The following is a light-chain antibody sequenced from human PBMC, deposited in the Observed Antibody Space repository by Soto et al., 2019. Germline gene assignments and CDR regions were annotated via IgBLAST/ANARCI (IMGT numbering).Light chain of an antibody. CDR1: QSVNGN. Sequence: EVVVTQSPATLSVSPGERATLSCRASQSVNGNLAWYQQKPGQTPRLLIYDVSTRATGVPARFSGRGSGTEFTLTISSLQSEDFALYYCQQYNGSPPWTFGQGTRVEIK. J-gene: IGKJ1*01. CDR3: QQYNGSPPWT. V-gene: IGKV3-15*01. CDR2: DVS.